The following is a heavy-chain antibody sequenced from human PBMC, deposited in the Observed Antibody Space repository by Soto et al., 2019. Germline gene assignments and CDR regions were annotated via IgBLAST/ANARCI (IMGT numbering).Heavy chain of an antibody. CDR2: IYYSGST. J-gene: IGHJ4*02. V-gene: IGHV4-39*01. CDR1: GGSISSSSYY. Sequence: QLQLQESGPGLVKPSETLSLTCTVSGGSISSSSYYWGWIRQPPGKGLEWIGSIYYSGSTYYNPSLKSRVTISVDTSKNQFSLKLSSVTAADTAVYYCARHTRFGELLFRGSTPTRADYWGQGTLVTVSS. CDR3: ARHTRFGELLFRGSTPTRADY. D-gene: IGHD3-10*01.